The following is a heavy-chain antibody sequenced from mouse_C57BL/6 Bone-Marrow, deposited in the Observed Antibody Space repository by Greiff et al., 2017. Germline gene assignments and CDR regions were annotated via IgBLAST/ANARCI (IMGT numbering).Heavy chain of an antibody. Sequence: QVQLKQPGAELVKPGASVKLSCKASGYTFTSYWMHWVKQRPGRGLEWIGMIHPNSGSTNYNEKFKSKATLTVDKSSSTAYMQLSSLTSEDSAVYYCAKLCLYYFDYWGQGTTLTVSS. V-gene: IGHV1-64*01. D-gene: IGHD4-1*01. CDR2: IHPNSGST. CDR3: AKLCLYYFDY. J-gene: IGHJ2*01. CDR1: GYTFTSYW.